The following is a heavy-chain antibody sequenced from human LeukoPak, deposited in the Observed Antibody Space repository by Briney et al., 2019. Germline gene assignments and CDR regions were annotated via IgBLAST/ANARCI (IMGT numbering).Heavy chain of an antibody. Sequence: PSGTLSLTCTVSGGSIGSHYRSWIRQSPGEGLEWIGYIFNGGNTTYTPSLKSRVTRSVATSKIQFSLKLTSVTAGDTGVYYCATDRVDTVSFDSWGQGTLVTVSS. V-gene: IGHV4-59*11. D-gene: IGHD5-18*01. CDR3: ATDRVDTVSFDS. J-gene: IGHJ5*01. CDR2: IFNGGNT. CDR1: GGSIGSHY.